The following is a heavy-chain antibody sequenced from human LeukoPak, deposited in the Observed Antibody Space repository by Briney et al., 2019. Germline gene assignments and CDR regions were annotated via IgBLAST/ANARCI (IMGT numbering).Heavy chain of an antibody. CDR3: ARGTTDDY. CDR2: INPSGGST. Sequence: ASVKVSCKASGGTFSSYAISWVRQAPGQGLEWMGVINPSGGSTRYAQKFQGRVTVTGDPSTRTVYMELSSLTSDDTAVYYCARGTTDDYWGQGTPVTVSS. J-gene: IGHJ4*02. V-gene: IGHV1-46*01. CDR1: GGTFSSYA. D-gene: IGHD1-1*01.